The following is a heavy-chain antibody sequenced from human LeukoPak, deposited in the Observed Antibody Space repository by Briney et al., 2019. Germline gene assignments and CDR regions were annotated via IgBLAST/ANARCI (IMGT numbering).Heavy chain of an antibody. D-gene: IGHD6-13*01. CDR1: GGSISSSDYY. CDR3: ARRLVGSSWYHGGWFDP. CDR2: IYYSGST. Sequence: TSETLSLTCTVSGGSISSSDYYWGWIRQPPGKGLEWIGSIYYSGSTYYNPSLKSRVTISVDTSKNQFSLKLSSVTAADTAVYYCARRLVGSSWYHGGWFDPWGQGTLVTVSS. V-gene: IGHV4-39*01. J-gene: IGHJ5*02.